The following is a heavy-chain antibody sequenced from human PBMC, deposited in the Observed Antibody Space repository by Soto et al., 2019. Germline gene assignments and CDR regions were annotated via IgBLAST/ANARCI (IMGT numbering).Heavy chain of an antibody. J-gene: IGHJ4*02. Sequence: QITLKESGPTLVKPTQTLTLTCTFSGFSLSTHGVAVGWIRQPAGKALEWLALIYWDDDKYYSASLNSRLTINKDTSKNHVVLTMINMDPVDTATYSCAHAMLFCTGGSCSTDFDSWGQGTLVTVSS. V-gene: IGHV2-5*02. CDR3: AHAMLFCTGGSCSTDFDS. D-gene: IGHD2-15*01. CDR1: GFSLSTHGVA. CDR2: IYWDDDK.